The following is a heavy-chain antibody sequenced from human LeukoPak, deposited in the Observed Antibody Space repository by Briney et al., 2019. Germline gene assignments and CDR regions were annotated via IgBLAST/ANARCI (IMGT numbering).Heavy chain of an antibody. D-gene: IGHD5-12*01. CDR3: QASRDGYNTNY. CDR2: FGPGDGET. CDR1: GCTLTELS. Sequence: ASVKVSCKVSGCTLTELSMHWVRQAPGKGLEWMGGFGPGDGETIYAQKFQGRVTMTEDTSTDTAYMELSSLRSEDTAVYYCQASRDGYNTNYWGQGTLVTVSS. J-gene: IGHJ4*02. V-gene: IGHV1-24*01.